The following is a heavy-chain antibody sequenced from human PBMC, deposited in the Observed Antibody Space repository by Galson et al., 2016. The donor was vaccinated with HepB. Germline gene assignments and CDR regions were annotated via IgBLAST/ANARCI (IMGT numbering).Heavy chain of an antibody. CDR1: GDSITRGGYY. J-gene: IGHJ5*02. CDR2: IYYSGST. D-gene: IGHD4-23*01. V-gene: IGHV4-31*03. CDR3: ARVKVATDVFHWFDP. Sequence: TLSLTCTVSGDSITRGGYYWSWIRQIPGKGLEWIGYIYYSGSTYYNPSLESRLTMSVDTSENQFSLKLNSVTAADTAICYCARVKVATDVFHWFDPWGQGTLVTVSS.